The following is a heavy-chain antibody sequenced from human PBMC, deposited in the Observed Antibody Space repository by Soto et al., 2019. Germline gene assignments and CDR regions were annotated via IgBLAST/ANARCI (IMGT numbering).Heavy chain of an antibody. V-gene: IGHV3-21*01. Sequence: PGGSLRLSCAASGFTFTRYSMNWVRQAPGKGLEWVSSISSTTNYIYYADSMKGRFTVSRDNAKNSVYLEMNSLRAEDTAVYYCARDLGKEIGQQWLVRDYYYYGMDVWGQGTTVTVSS. J-gene: IGHJ6*02. CDR3: ARDLGKEIGQQWLVRDYYYYGMDV. CDR1: GFTFTRYS. CDR2: ISSTTNYI. D-gene: IGHD6-19*01.